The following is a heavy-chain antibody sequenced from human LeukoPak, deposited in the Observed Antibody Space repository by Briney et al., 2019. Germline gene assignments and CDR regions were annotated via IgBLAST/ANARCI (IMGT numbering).Heavy chain of an antibody. CDR2: INPSGGST. CDR3: ARDGWFGEFHWFDP. V-gene: IGHV1-46*01. J-gene: IGHJ5*02. Sequence: EPSVKLSCKASGYTFTSYYMHWVRQAPGQGLEWMGIINPSGGSTSYAQKFQGRVTMTRDTSISTAYMARSRLRSDDTAVYYCARDGWFGEFHWFDPWGQGTLVTVSS. D-gene: IGHD3-10*01. CDR1: GYTFTSYY.